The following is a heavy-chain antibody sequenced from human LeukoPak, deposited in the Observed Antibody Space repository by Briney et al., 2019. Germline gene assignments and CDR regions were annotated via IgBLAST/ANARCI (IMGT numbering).Heavy chain of an antibody. V-gene: IGHV4-59*01. J-gene: IGHJ4*02. CDR2: LSNTGST. CDR1: GGSINFYY. CDR3: ARGSRVGYSSGWWDY. Sequence: SETLSLTCNVSGGSINFYYWSWIRQSPGKGLEWIGYLSNTGSTKYNPSLKSRVTMSVDTSKNQVSLKLISVNTADTAVYYCARGSRVGYSSGWWDYWGQGTLVTVSS. D-gene: IGHD6-19*01.